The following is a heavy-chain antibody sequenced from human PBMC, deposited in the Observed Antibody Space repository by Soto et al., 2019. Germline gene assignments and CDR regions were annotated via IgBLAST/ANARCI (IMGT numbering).Heavy chain of an antibody. V-gene: IGHV3-33*01. CDR2: IWYDGSNK. CDR1: GFMFGSYV. D-gene: IGHD3-10*01. J-gene: IGHJ2*01. CDR3: ARDGEMATILWYFDL. Sequence: GGSLRLSCAASGFMFGSYVMHWVRQAPGKGLEWVAVIWYDGSNKYYVDSVKGRFTVSRDNSKNTLYLQMNGLRADDTAVYYCARDGEMATILWYFDLWGRGTPVTVSS.